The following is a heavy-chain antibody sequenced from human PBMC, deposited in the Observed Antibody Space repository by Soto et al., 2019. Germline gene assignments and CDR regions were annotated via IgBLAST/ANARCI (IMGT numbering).Heavy chain of an antibody. V-gene: IGHV1-18*01. CDR1: GYTFTSYA. CDR3: ARDLAAGTCDY. Sequence: QVQLVKSGAEVRKPGASVKVSCKASGYTFTSYAISWVRQAPGQGLEWMGWISAYNGNTNYAQKLQGRVTMTTDTSTSTADMELTSLRSDDTAVYYCARDLAAGTCDYWGQGSLVTVSS. D-gene: IGHD6-13*01. CDR2: ISAYNGNT. J-gene: IGHJ4*02.